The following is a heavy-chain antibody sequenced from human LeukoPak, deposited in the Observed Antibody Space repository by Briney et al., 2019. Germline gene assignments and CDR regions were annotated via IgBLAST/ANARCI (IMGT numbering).Heavy chain of an antibody. CDR3: ARSGTYYNNWFDP. D-gene: IGHD3-10*01. CDR2: IYTNGNT. V-gene: IGHV4-61*09. J-gene: IGHJ5*02. Sequence: MSSETLSLTCTVSGGSISSGSYYWSWIRQPAGKGLEWIGHIYTNGNTNFNPSLKSRVTISVDTSKNQFSLNLNSVTAADTAVYYCARSGTYYNNWFDPWGQGTLVIVSS. CDR1: GGSISSGSYY.